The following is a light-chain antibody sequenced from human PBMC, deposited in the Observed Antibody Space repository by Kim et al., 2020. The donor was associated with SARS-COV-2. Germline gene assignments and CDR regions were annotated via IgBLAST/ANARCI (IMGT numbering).Light chain of an antibody. CDR1: QSMYSW. J-gene: IGKJ2*01. Sequence: SSSVRDRVTITCRASQSMYSWLAWYQQRTGKATNLLIYKASTLQNGVPSRFSGSGSGTEYTLTNSSLQPDDFATDYCQQYSSDLYTFGQGTKREI. V-gene: IGKV1-5*03. CDR3: QQYSSDLYT. CDR2: KAS.